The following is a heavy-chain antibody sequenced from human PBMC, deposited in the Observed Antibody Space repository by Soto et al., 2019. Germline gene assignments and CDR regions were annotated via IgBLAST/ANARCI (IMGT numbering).Heavy chain of an antibody. V-gene: IGHV3-9*01. CDR3: AKGLFSGSYYFDI. CDR1: GFTFDDYA. Sequence: EVQLVESGGGLAQPGRSLRLSCAASGFTFDDYAMHWVRQAPGKGLEWVSGISWNSGSIGYADSVKGRFTISRDNAKNSLYLQMNSLRAEDTALYYCAKGLFSGSYYFDIWGQGTMVTVSS. J-gene: IGHJ3*02. CDR2: ISWNSGSI. D-gene: IGHD3-10*01.